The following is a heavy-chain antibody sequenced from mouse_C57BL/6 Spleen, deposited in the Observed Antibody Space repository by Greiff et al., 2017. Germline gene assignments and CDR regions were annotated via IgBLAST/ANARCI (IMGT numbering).Heavy chain of an antibody. V-gene: IGHV2-2*01. D-gene: IGHD2-14*01. CDR1: GFSLTSYG. J-gene: IGHJ4*01. CDR2: IWSGGST. CDR3: ARGTTGYYYAMDY. Sequence: QVQLQQSGPGLVQPSQSLSITCTVSGFSLTSYGVHWVRQSPGKGLEWLGVIWSGGSTDYNAAFISRLSISKDNSKSQVFFKMNSLQADDTAIYYCARGTTGYYYAMDYWGQGTSVTVSS.